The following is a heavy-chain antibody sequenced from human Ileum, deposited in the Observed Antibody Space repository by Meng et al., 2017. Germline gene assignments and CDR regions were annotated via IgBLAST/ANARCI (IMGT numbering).Heavy chain of an antibody. Sequence: SETLSLTCTVSGGSISTYYWSWIRQPPGKGLEWIGYIYYTGTTKYNPSLKSRVTISLDTSKNQFSLKLNSVTAADTAMYYCARGFGDVYKYATYWGQGTLVTVSS. J-gene: IGHJ4*02. V-gene: IGHV4-59*01. CDR3: ARGFGDVYKYATY. CDR2: IYYTGTT. D-gene: IGHD5-24*01. CDR1: GGSISTYY.